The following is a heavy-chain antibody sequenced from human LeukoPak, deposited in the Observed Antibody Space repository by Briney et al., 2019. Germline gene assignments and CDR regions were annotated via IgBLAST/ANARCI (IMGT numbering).Heavy chain of an antibody. CDR1: GGSFSGYY. V-gene: IGHV4-34*01. J-gene: IGHJ1*01. CDR2: INHSGST. D-gene: IGHD2-2*01. Sequence: SETLSLTCAVYGGSFSGYYWSWIRQPPGKGLEWIGEINHSGSTNYNPSLKSRVTISVDTSKNQFSLKLSSVTAADTAVYYCARPSRVVPAARRYFQHWGQGTLVTVYS. CDR3: ARPSRVVPAARRYFQH.